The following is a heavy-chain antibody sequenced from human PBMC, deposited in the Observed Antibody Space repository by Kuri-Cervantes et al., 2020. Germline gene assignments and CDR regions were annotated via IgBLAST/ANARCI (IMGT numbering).Heavy chain of an antibody. CDR3: AKDIGYYDSSGYLVY. J-gene: IGHJ4*02. V-gene: IGHV3-30*18. CDR1: GFTFSSYG. D-gene: IGHD3-22*01. CDR2: ISYDGSNK. Sequence: LPCAAPGFTFSSYGMHWVHQAPGKGLEWVAVISYDGSNKYYADSMKGRFTISRDNSKNTLCLQMNSLRVEDTAVYYCAKDIGYYDSSGYLVYWGQGTLVTVSS.